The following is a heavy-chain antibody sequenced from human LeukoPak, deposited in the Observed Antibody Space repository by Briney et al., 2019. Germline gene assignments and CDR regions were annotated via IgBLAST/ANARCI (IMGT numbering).Heavy chain of an antibody. CDR3: ATSSDAPANM. CDR1: GFTFSTYW. D-gene: IGHD2-2*01. CDR2: IRQDGRAK. V-gene: IGHV3-7*01. Sequence: GSLSLSCAVSGFTFSTYWMSWVRRAPGKGREWVANIRQDGRAKYYVDSVRGQFTISRDNAKNSLYLQMNSLRAEDTGVYYCATSSDAPANMWGQGTLVTVSS. J-gene: IGHJ4*02.